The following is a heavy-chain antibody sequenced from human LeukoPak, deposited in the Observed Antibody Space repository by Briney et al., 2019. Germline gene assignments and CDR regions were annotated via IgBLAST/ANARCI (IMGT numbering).Heavy chain of an antibody. D-gene: IGHD4-11*01. CDR1: GYTFTGYY. CDR2: INPSSGGT. CDR3: ARTVTTIDWFDH. V-gene: IGHV1-2*02. J-gene: IGHJ5*02. Sequence: ASVKVSCKASGYTFTGYYMHWVRQAPGQGLGWMGWINPSSGGTNYAQEFQGRVTMTRDTSISTAYMELSRLRSDDTAVYYCARTVTTIDWFDHWGQGTLVTVSS.